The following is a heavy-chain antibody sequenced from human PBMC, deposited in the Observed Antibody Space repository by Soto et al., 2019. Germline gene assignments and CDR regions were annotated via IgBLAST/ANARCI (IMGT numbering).Heavy chain of an antibody. CDR2: VFHTGNT. CDR1: GDSMTRSVW. J-gene: IGHJ4*02. D-gene: IGHD1-1*01. CDR3: AWKAWVRFDY. Sequence: QVQMQESGPGLVEPSGTLSLTCAVSGDSMTRSVWWTWVRQPPGKGLEWIGEVFHTGNTNYNPSLKSRVTMSVDKSTNEFSLKVTSVTAADTAIYYCAWKAWVRFDYWGQGALVTVSS. V-gene: IGHV4-4*02.